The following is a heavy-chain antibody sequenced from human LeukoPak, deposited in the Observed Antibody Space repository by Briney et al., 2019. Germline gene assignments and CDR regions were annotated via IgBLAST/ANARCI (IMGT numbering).Heavy chain of an antibody. CDR2: IKSDGRT. J-gene: IGHJ1*01. CDR1: GFTLSGYW. V-gene: IGHV3-74*01. Sequence: GGSLRLSCAASGFTLSGYWMHWVRQAPGKGLVWVSRIKSDGRTNYADSVKGRFTISRDNAKNTVSLQMNSLRAEDTGVYYCARAPSEIGGYYPEYFRHWGQGTLVIVSS. D-gene: IGHD3-22*01. CDR3: ARAPSEIGGYYPEYFRH.